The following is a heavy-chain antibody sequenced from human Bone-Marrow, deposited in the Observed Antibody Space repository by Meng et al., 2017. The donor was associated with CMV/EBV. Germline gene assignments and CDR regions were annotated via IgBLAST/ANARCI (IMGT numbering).Heavy chain of an antibody. CDR2: ISSSSSYI. J-gene: IGHJ4*02. V-gene: IGHV3-21*01. D-gene: IGHD1-26*01. CDR3: ARAGSGGYFDY. Sequence: ETLSLTCAASGFTFSSYSMNWVRQAPGKGLEWVSSISSSSSYIYYADSVKGRFTISRDNAKNSLYLQMNSLRAEDTAVYYCARAGSGGYFDYWRQGTLVTVSS. CDR1: GFTFSSYS.